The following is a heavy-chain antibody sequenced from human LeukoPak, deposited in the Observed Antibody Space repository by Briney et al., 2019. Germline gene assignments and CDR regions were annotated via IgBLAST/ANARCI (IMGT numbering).Heavy chain of an antibody. CDR2: IIPIFGTA. D-gene: IGHD1-26*01. Sequence: AASVKVSCKASGGTFSSYAISWVRQAPGQGLEWMGGIIPIFGTANYAQKFQGRVTITADESTSTAYMELSSLRSEDTAVYYCARRSGSYLPAPFDYWGQGALVAVAS. V-gene: IGHV1-69*13. J-gene: IGHJ4*02. CDR1: GGTFSSYA. CDR3: ARRSGSYLPAPFDY.